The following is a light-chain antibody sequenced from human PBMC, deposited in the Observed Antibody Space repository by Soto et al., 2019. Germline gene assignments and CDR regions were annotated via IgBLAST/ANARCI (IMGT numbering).Light chain of an antibody. J-gene: IGKJ1*01. CDR3: QQYVTSPRT. CDR1: QSVNSN. V-gene: IGKV3-20*01. CDR2: GAS. Sequence: EIVLTQSPDTLSVSPWERATLSCWASQSVNSNLAWYQQKLGQAPRLLIYGASFRATDIPDRFSGRGSGTDFTLSISRLEPEDFAVYYCQQYVTSPRTFGQGTKVDIK.